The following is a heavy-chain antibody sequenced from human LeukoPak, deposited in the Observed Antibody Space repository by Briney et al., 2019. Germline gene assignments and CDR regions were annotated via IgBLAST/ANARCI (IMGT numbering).Heavy chain of an antibody. CDR3: AKGRLPTDY. CDR2: ITSSGTTI. CDR1: GFTFSRYE. J-gene: IGHJ4*02. V-gene: IGHV3-48*03. Sequence: PGGSLRLSCAASGFTFSRYEMNWVRQAPGKGLEWVSYITSSGTTIYYADSVKGRFTVSRDNAKNSLYLQMNSLRAEDTAVYYCAKGRLPTDYWGQGTLVTVSS.